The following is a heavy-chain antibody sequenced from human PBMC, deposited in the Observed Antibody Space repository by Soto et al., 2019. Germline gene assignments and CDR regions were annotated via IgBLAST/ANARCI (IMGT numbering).Heavy chain of an antibody. V-gene: IGHV4-39*01. D-gene: IGHD2-15*01. CDR2: IDYNGVT. CDR1: GGSIYRSGYY. J-gene: IGHJ5*02. Sequence: SETLSLTCTVSGGSIYRSGYYWGWIRQPPGRGLEWIGNIDYNGVTYSNPSLKSRVTISRDTSKNQFSLKLTSVAAADTALYYCGKVLVGATGHTDSDPWGPGTLVTVSS. CDR3: GKVLVGATGHTDSDP.